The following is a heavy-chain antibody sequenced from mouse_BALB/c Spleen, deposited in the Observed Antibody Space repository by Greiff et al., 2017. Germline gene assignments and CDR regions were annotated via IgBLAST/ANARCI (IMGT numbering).Heavy chain of an antibody. CDR1: GFTFTDYY. CDR2: IRNKANGYTT. J-gene: IGHJ3*01. CDR3: AKDYYGSSWFAY. Sequence: DVQLVESGGGLVQPGGSLRLSCATSGFTFTDYYMSWVRQPPGKALEWLGFIRNKANGYTTESSASVKGRFTISRDNSQSILYLQMNTLRAEDSATYYGAKDYYGSSWFAYWGQGTLVTVSA. D-gene: IGHD1-1*01. V-gene: IGHV7-3*02.